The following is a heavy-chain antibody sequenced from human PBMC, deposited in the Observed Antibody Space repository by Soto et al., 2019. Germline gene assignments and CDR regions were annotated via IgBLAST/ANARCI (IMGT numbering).Heavy chain of an antibody. V-gene: IGHV3-23*01. Sequence: EVQLLESGGGLVQPGGSLRLSCAASGFTFSSYAMSWVRQAPGKGLEWVSAISGSGGSTYYADSVKGRFTISRDNSKNTLYRPMNSLRAEDTGVYYCAKDARGCSSRPYYFDYWGQGTLVTVFS. J-gene: IGHJ4*02. CDR3: AKDARGCSSRPYYFDY. D-gene: IGHD6-6*01. CDR2: ISGSGGST. CDR1: GFTFSSYA.